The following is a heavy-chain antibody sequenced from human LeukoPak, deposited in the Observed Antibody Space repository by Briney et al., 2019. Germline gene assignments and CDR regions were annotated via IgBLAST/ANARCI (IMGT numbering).Heavy chain of an antibody. Sequence: GGSLILSCAASGFTFSSYAIHWVRQAPGKGLEWVAVLSYDGSTTYYADSLKGRFTISRDDSQNTLYLQMNSLRAEDTALYYCARSAYGSRKGDDDGMDVWGQGTTVTVSS. V-gene: IGHV3-30-3*01. J-gene: IGHJ6*02. CDR2: LSYDGSTT. CDR1: GFTFSSYA. D-gene: IGHD3-10*01. CDR3: ARSAYGSRKGDDDGMDV.